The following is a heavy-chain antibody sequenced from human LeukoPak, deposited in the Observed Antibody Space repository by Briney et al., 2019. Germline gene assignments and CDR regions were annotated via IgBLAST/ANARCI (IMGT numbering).Heavy chain of an antibody. CDR1: GYTFTSYA. D-gene: IGHD2-2*01. V-gene: IGHV1-2*02. CDR2: INPNSGGT. Sequence: GASVKVSCKASGYTFTSYAMNWVRQAPGQGLEWMGWINPNSGGTNYAQKFQGRVTMTRDTSISTAYMELSRLRSDDTAVYYCARDMPRLDRRAFDIWGQGTMVTVSS. J-gene: IGHJ3*02. CDR3: ARDMPRLDRRAFDI.